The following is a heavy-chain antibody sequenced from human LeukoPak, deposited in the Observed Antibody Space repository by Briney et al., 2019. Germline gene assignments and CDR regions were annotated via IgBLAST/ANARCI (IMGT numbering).Heavy chain of an antibody. CDR2: ISSSSSYI. CDR3: ARGNMVTQYYYYGMDV. Sequence: GGSLRLSCAASGFTFSSYSMNWVRQAPGKGLEWVSSISSSSSYIYYADSVKGRFTISRDNAKNSLYLQMNSLRAEDTAVYYCARGNMVTQYYYYGMDVWGQGTTVTVSS. D-gene: IGHD5-18*01. V-gene: IGHV3-21*01. J-gene: IGHJ6*02. CDR1: GFTFSSYS.